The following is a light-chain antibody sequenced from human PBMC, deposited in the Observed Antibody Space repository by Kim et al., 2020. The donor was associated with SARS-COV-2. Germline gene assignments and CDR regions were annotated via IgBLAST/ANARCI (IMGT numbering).Light chain of an antibody. CDR2: AAS. CDR1: QGISND. Sequence: AAVGDRLTIACRASQGISNDLAWYQQKPGKGPKLLIFAASALQSGVPSRFSGSGSGTDFTLTISSLQPEDVATYYCQKYNGAPWTFGQGTKVDIK. V-gene: IGKV1-27*01. J-gene: IGKJ1*01. CDR3: QKYNGAPWT.